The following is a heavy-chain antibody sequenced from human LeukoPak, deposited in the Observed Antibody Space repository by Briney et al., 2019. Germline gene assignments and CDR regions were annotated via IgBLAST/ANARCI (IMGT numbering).Heavy chain of an antibody. V-gene: IGHV3-53*01. CDR2: IYSGGST. D-gene: IGHD2-2*02. CDR1: GVTVSSHY. CDR3: VISPNTYYFDY. J-gene: IGHJ4*02. Sequence: GGSLRLSCAASGVTVSSHYMSWVRQAPGKGLEWVSVIYSGGSTYYADSAKGRFTISRDSSKNTLYLQMNSLRAEDTAVYYCVISPNTYYFDYWGQGTLVTVSS.